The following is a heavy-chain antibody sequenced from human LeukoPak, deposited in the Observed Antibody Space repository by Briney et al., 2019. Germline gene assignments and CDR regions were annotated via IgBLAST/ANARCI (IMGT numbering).Heavy chain of an antibody. V-gene: IGHV3-11*06. CDR1: GFTFTDYY. CDR2: ISSSSSST. CDR3: ARDLTASSWDYYYGMDV. Sequence: PGGSLRLSCAASGFTFTDYYMSWIRQAPGKGLEWVSYISSSSSSTNYADSVKGRFTISSDNTKNYQYLQMNSLRAEDTAVYYCARDLTASSWDYYYGMDVWGKGTTVTVSS. D-gene: IGHD6-13*01. J-gene: IGHJ6*04.